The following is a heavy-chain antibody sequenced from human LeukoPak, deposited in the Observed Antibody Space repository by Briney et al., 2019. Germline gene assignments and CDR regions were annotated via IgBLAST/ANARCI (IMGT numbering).Heavy chain of an antibody. V-gene: IGHV1-8*03. CDR1: GGTFSSYA. CDR2: MNPNSGNT. D-gene: IGHD1-26*01. Sequence: ASVKVSCKASGGTFSSYAISWVRQATGQGLEWMGWMNPNSGNTGYAQKFQGRVTITRNTSISTAYMELSSLRSEDTAVYYCARGDKGAWELLHWGQGTLVTVSS. CDR3: ARGDKGAWELLH. J-gene: IGHJ4*02.